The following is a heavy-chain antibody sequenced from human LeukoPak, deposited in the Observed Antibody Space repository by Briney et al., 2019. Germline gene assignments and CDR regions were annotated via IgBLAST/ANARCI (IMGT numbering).Heavy chain of an antibody. CDR1: GGSISSGSYY. J-gene: IGHJ5*02. CDR2: IYTSGST. V-gene: IGHV4-61*02. Sequence: SETLSLTCTVSGGSISSGSYYWSWIRQPAGKGLEWIGRIYTSGSTNYNPSLKSRVTISVDTSKNQFSLKLSSVTAADTAVYYCARYYGSGSYYRWFDPWGQGTLVTVSS. CDR3: ARYYGSGSYYRWFDP. D-gene: IGHD3-10*01.